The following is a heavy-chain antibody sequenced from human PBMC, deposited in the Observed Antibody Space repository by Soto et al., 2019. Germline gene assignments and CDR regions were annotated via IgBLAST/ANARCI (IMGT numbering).Heavy chain of an antibody. CDR1: GFTFSSYW. J-gene: IGHJ4*02. Sequence: GGSLRLSCAASGFTFSSYWMHWVRQAPGKGLVWVSRINSDGSSTSYADSVKGRFTISRDNAKNTLYLQMNSLRAEDTAVYYCARDEYDYVWGSYRRPFDYCGQGTLVTVS. CDR2: INSDGSST. D-gene: IGHD3-16*02. CDR3: ARDEYDYVWGSYRRPFDY. V-gene: IGHV3-74*01.